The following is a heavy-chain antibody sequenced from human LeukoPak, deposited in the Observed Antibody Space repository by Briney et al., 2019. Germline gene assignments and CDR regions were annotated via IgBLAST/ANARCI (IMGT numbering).Heavy chain of an antibody. D-gene: IGHD3-3*01. CDR2: IWYDGSNK. V-gene: IGHV3-33*01. J-gene: IGHJ3*02. CDR3: ARHTEQEITIFGVGRLPLDAFDI. Sequence: PGGSLRLSCAASGFTFSSYGMHWVRQAPGKGLEWVAVIWYDGSNKYYADSVKGRSTISRDNSKNTLYLQMNSLRAEDTAVYYCARHTEQEITIFGVGRLPLDAFDIWGQGTMVTVSS. CDR1: GFTFSSYG.